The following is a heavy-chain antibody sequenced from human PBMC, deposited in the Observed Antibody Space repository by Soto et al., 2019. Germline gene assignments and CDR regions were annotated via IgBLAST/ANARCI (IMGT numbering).Heavy chain of an antibody. CDR3: ARGGGSDSFDY. D-gene: IGHD1-26*01. V-gene: IGHV4-30-2*01. J-gene: IGHJ4*02. Sequence: SETMSLTCTVSGASITYGGYSWSWIRQTPGKGLEWIGYINHLETTFYNPSFESRLTLSIDRAKNQFSRKLHSMSAADRAVYVCARGGGSDSFDYWGQGILVTVS. CDR1: GASITYGGYS. CDR2: INHLETT.